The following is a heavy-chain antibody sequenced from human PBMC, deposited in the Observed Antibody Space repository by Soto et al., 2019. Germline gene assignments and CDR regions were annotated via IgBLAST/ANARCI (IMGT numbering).Heavy chain of an antibody. CDR1: GVSFSGYY. D-gene: IGHD6-6*01. CDR2: INHSGST. Sequence: PSETLSLTCAVYGVSFSGYYWSWIRQPPGKGLEWIGEINHSGSTNYNPSLKSRVTISVDTSKNQFSLKLSSVTAADTAVYYCARGGGSSIAARPDWFDPWGQGTLVTVSS. J-gene: IGHJ5*02. CDR3: ARGGGSSIAARPDWFDP. V-gene: IGHV4-34*01.